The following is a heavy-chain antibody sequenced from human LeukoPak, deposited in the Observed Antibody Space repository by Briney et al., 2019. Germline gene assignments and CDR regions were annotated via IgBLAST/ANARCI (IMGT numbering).Heavy chain of an antibody. D-gene: IGHD3-10*01. Sequence: GGSLRLSCAASGFTFSGYWMHWVRQGPEKGLELVSRIDNDGHGIIYADSVKGRFTTSRDNAKNTLYLQMNSLRAEDTAVYYCARDSTYYYDSGSSGPHYFDNWGQGTLVTVSS. CDR2: IDNDGHGI. J-gene: IGHJ4*02. CDR3: ARDSTYYYDSGSSGPHYFDN. V-gene: IGHV3-74*01. CDR1: GFTFSGYW.